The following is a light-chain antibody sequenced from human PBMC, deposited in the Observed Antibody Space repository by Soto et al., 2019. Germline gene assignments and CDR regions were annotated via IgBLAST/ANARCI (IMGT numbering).Light chain of an antibody. CDR3: QQYGSSSWT. Sequence: EIVLPQSPGTLSLSPGERATLSCRASQSVSSSYLAWYQQKPGQPPRLVMYATCSRATGIPARFSGSGSGTDFTLTISRLEPEDFAVYYCQQYGSSSWTFGQGTKVDIK. V-gene: IGKV3-20*01. CDR1: QSVSSSY. J-gene: IGKJ1*01. CDR2: ATC.